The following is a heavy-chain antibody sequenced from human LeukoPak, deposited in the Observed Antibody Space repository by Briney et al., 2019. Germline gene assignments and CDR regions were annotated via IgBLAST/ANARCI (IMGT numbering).Heavy chain of an antibody. CDR2: ISNYGSTK. CDR3: ARDIFYSNGYYGMDV. Sequence: GGSLRLSCVASGFIFNSYEMNWVRQAPGKGLEWVSYISNYGSTKKYADSVKGRLTISRDNARNSLHLQMDSLRAEDTAVYYCARDIFYSNGYYGMDVWGQGTTVTVSS. CDR1: GFIFNSYE. J-gene: IGHJ6*02. D-gene: IGHD4-11*01. V-gene: IGHV3-48*03.